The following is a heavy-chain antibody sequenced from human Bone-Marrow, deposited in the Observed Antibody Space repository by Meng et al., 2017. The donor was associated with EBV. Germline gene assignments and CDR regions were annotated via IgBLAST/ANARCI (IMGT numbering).Heavy chain of an antibody. J-gene: IGHJ4*02. CDR3: SRDLVGSADY. Sequence: SGGGCAPPGRSLSLLCAASGFTFRNYGFHWVRQAPGKGLVWVSRINERGSITTYADSVKGRFTISRDNAKNTLYLQMNSLRDEDTGVYYCSRDLVGSADYWGQGTLVTVSS. D-gene: IGHD3-16*01. CDR2: INERGSIT. V-gene: IGHV3-74*01. CDR1: GFTFRNYG.